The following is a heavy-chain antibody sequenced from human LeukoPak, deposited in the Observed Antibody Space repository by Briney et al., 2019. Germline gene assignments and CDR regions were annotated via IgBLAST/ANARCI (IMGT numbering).Heavy chain of an antibody. V-gene: IGHV1-8*01. Sequence: GASVKVSCKASGYTFTIYDINWVRQATGQGLEWMGWMNPNSGNTGYAQKFQGRVTMTRNTSISTAYMELSSLRSEDTAVYYCARAPPYSSSWDYYYYGMDVWGQGTTVTVSS. J-gene: IGHJ6*02. CDR3: ARAPPYSSSWDYYYYGMDV. CDR2: MNPNSGNT. CDR1: GYTFTIYD. D-gene: IGHD6-13*01.